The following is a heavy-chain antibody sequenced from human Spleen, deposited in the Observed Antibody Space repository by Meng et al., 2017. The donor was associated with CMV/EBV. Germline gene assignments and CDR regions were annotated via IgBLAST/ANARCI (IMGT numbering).Heavy chain of an antibody. CDR1: GFTLSSYS. Sequence: GESLKISCAASGFTLSSYSMNWVRQAPGKGLEWVAFIRYDGSNKYYADSVKGRFTISRDNSKSTLYLQMNSLRAEDTAVYYCAKVSSGSYYLYYYYGMDVWGQGTTVTVSS. J-gene: IGHJ6*02. CDR2: IRYDGSNK. D-gene: IGHD1-26*01. CDR3: AKVSSGSYYLYYYYGMDV. V-gene: IGHV3-30*02.